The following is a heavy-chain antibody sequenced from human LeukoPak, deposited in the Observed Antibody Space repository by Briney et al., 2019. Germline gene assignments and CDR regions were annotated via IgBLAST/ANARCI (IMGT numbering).Heavy chain of an antibody. Sequence: GGSLRLSCAASGFTFSSYAMSWVLQAPGKGLEWVSAISGSGGSTYYADSVKGRFTISRDNSKNTLYLQMNSLRAEDTAVYYCAKNAYYDFWSGPGYWGQGTLVTVSS. CDR1: GFTFSSYA. D-gene: IGHD3-3*01. V-gene: IGHV3-23*01. CDR3: AKNAYYDFWSGPGY. J-gene: IGHJ4*02. CDR2: ISGSGGST.